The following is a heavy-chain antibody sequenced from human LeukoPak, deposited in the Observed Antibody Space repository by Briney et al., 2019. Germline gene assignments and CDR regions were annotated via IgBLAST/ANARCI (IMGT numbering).Heavy chain of an antibody. CDR3: ARRPVVGPGAIDY. CDR2: VYYSGST. CDR1: GGSISSIDYF. V-gene: IGHV4-39*01. Sequence: SETLSLTCTVSGGSISSIDYFWGWIRQPPGKGLEWIGSVYYSGSTYYNPSLKSRVTISVDTSKNQFSLKLSSVTAADTAVYYCARRPVVGPGAIDYWGQGTLVTVSS. J-gene: IGHJ4*02. D-gene: IGHD2-2*01.